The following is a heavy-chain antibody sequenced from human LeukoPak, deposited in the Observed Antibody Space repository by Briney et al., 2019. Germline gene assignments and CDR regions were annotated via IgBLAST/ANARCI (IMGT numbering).Heavy chain of an antibody. CDR3: ASVCSGGSCYSIDF. CDR2: INPKSGGT. Sequence: ASVKVSCKASGYTFTGYYMHWVRQAPGQGLEWMGWINPKSGGTNYAQKFQGRVTITRDTSISTAYMEVSRLRSDDSAVYYCASVCSGGSCYSIDFWGQGTLVTVSS. V-gene: IGHV1-2*02. D-gene: IGHD2-15*01. J-gene: IGHJ4*02. CDR1: GYTFTGYY.